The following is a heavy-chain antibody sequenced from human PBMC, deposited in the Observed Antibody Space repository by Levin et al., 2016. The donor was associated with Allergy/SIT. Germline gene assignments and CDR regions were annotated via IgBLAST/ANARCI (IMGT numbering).Heavy chain of an antibody. CDR1: GSTVSSTD. CDR2: IYRSGNT. Sequence: GESLKISCAASGSTVSSTDMNWVRQAPGKGLEWVSVIYRSGNTDYADSVKGRFTISRDNFKNTVFLQMNSLRQEDMAVYYCARDWERNGYSDQWGQGTLVTVSS. CDR3: ARDWERNGYSDQ. V-gene: IGHV3-66*01. J-gene: IGHJ4*02. D-gene: IGHD3-16*01.